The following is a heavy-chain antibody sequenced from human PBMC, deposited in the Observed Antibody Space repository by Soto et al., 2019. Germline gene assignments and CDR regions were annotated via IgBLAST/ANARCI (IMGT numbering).Heavy chain of an antibody. CDR3: ARDRYFDFWSGFRFDY. Sequence: QVQLVQSGAEVKKPGASVKVSCKTSGYPFNKFGLSRVRQAPGQGLEWMGWISGYHGKTVFAQKFQGRVTMTTDTSTTTAYMELRSLRSDDTAVYFCARDRYFDFWSGFRFDYWGQGALVTVSS. J-gene: IGHJ4*02. V-gene: IGHV1-18*01. CDR1: GYPFNKFG. D-gene: IGHD3-3*01. CDR2: ISGYHGKT.